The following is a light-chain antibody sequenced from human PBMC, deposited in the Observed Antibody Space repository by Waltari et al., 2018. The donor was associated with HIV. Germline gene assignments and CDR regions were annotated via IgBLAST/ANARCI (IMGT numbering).Light chain of an antibody. J-gene: IGLJ3*02. Sequence: SYELTQPPSVSVSPGQTASITCSGDKLGDKYACWYQQKPGQSPVLVIYQDSKRPSGIPERFSGSSSGTTVTLTISGVQAEDEADYYCQSSDSSGNYWAFGGGTKLTVL. V-gene: IGLV3-25*03. CDR3: QSSDSSGNYWA. CDR2: QDS. CDR1: KLGDKY.